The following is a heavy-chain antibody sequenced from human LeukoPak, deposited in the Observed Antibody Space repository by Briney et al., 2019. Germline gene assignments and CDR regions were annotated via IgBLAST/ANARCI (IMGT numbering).Heavy chain of an antibody. J-gene: IGHJ4*02. Sequence: GASLKISCKGSGYSFTSYWIGWVRQMPGKGLEWMGIIYPGDSDTRHSPSFQGQVTISADKSISTPYLQWSSLKASDTAMCFCARQHDYSISHSDYWGQGTLVTVSS. CDR1: GYSFTSYW. CDR2: IYPGDSDT. D-gene: IGHD4-11*01. V-gene: IGHV5-51*01. CDR3: ARQHDYSISHSDY.